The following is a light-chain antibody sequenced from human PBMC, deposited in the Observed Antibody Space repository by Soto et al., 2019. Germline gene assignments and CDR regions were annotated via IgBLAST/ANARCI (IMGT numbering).Light chain of an antibody. CDR2: EVS. CDR3: SSYTTINTLVFV. V-gene: IGLV2-14*01. Sequence: QLVLTQPASVSGSPGQSITISCTGTSSDVGNDNFVSWYQHHPGKAPKLIIYEVSYRPSGVSHRFSGSKSGNTASLTISGLQSEDEADYYCSSYTTINTLVFVFGNGTKLTVL. J-gene: IGLJ1*01. CDR1: SSDVGNDNF.